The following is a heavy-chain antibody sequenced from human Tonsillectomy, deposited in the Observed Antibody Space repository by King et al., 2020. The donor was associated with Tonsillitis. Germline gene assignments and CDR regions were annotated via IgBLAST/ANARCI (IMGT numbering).Heavy chain of an antibody. J-gene: IGHJ4*02. D-gene: IGHD6-6*01. CDR3: AAQGTSSDY. CDR2: IDPTDSDT. V-gene: IGHV5-10-1*03. CDR1: GYSFTIYC. Sequence: QLVQSGAEVKKPGESLRISCQGSGYSFTIYCSSWVRQMPGKGLEWMGMIDPTDSDTNYSPSLHGHVIISTDKSISTAYLQWSSLKASDTAMYYCAAQGTSSDYWGQGTLVTVSS.